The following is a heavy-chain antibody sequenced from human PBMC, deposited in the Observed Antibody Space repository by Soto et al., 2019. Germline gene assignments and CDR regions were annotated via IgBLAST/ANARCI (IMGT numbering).Heavy chain of an antibody. D-gene: IGHD1-1*01. CDR3: VRHGNGTPFYFDF. CDR2: IDPSDSYT. CDR1: GYKFIGYW. V-gene: IGHV5-10-1*03. Sequence: EVQLVQSGAEVKKPGESLTISCKGSGYKFIGYWISWVRQMPGKGLEWVGRIDPSDSYTSYSPSFEGHVTISVDKSINTASLQLRSLQASDTAKYYCVRHGNGTPFYFDFWGRGTLVPVSS. J-gene: IGHJ4*02.